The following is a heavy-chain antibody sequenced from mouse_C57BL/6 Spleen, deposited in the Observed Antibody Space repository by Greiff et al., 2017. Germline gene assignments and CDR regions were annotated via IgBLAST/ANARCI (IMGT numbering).Heavy chain of an antibody. CDR1: GYAFSSSW. Sequence: VQLQQSGPELVKPGASVKISCKASGYAFSSSWMNWVKQRPGKGLEWIGRIYPGDGDTNYNGKFKGKATLTADKSSSTAYMQLSSLTSEDSAVYFCARSYRGIDYWGPGTTLTVSS. CDR2: IYPGDGDT. V-gene: IGHV1-82*01. CDR3: ARSYRGIDY. D-gene: IGHD2-14*01. J-gene: IGHJ2*01.